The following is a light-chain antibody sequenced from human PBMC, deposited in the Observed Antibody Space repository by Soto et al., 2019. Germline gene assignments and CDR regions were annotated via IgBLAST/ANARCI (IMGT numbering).Light chain of an antibody. CDR3: ISYAGSDNFV. J-gene: IGLJ1*01. V-gene: IGLV2-14*01. CDR2: DVT. Sequence: QSVLTQPASVSGSPGQSITISCTGTSSDIGDYDYVSWYQHLPGKAPKLLIFDVTHRPSGVSDRFSGSKSGNTASLTISGVRPEDEADYYCISYAGSDNFVFGTGTKVTVL. CDR1: SSDIGDYDY.